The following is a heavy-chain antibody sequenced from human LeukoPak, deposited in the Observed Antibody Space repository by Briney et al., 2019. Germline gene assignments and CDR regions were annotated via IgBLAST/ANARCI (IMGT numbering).Heavy chain of an antibody. J-gene: IGHJ3*02. CDR2: ISSRSSLT. Sequence: PGGSLRLSCAASGSNFIDYYITWVRQAPGKGLEWVSYISSRSSLTNYADSVKGRFTISRDNAKNSLYLQMNSLRVEDTAVYYCVTSGQATTIPIWGQGTVVSVSS. D-gene: IGHD5-24*01. V-gene: IGHV3-11*06. CDR1: GSNFIDYY. CDR3: VTSGQATTIPI.